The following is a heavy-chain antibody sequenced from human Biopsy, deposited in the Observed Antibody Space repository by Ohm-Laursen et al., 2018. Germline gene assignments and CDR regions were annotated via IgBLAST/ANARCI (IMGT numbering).Heavy chain of an antibody. CDR2: IKSKTGGGTI. V-gene: IGHV3-15*01. J-gene: IGHJ5*02. CDR3: LSNWPDP. CDR1: GFTFQNAW. Sequence: SLRLSCAAPGFTFQNAWMSWVRQAPGKGLEWVGRIKSKTGGGTIDYAASVKGRFSISRDDSKNTLYLQMNSLKTEDTAVYYCLSNWPDPWGHGTLVTVSS.